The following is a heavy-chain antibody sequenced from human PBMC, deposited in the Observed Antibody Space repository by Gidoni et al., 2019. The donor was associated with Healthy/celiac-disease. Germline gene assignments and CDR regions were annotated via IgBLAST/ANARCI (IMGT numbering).Heavy chain of an antibody. CDR3: ARDGIAVAGTGVY. CDR2: IYHSGST. V-gene: IGHV4-38-2*02. CDR1: GYSTSSGYY. J-gene: IGHJ4*02. Sequence: QVQLQESGPGLVKPSESLSFTCAVSGYSTSSGYYWGWTRQPPRKGLEWIGSIYHSGSTYYNPSLKGRVTISVDTSKNQFSLKLSSVTAADTAVYYCARDGIAVAGTGVYWGQGTLVTVSS. D-gene: IGHD6-19*01.